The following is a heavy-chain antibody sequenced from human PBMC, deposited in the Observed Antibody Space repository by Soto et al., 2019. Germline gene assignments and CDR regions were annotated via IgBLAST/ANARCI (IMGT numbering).Heavy chain of an antibody. J-gene: IGHJ4*02. V-gene: IGHV4-38-2*02. Sequence: SETLSLTCSVSGFAISRGYYWSWVRQPPGKGLEWIGSIYPSVSSYHNPSLATRLRLSIDTSKNQFTLNLTSVTAADTALYFCAREKVGTTFFDNWGQGSQVTVSS. CDR2: IYPSVSS. CDR3: AREKVGTTFFDN. D-gene: IGHD1-1*01. CDR1: GFAISRGYY.